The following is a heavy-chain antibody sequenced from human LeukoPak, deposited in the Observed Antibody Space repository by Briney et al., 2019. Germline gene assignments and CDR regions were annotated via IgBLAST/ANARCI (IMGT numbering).Heavy chain of an antibody. V-gene: IGHV3-74*01. CDR1: GFTFNNYW. D-gene: IGHD2-15*01. CDR2: INSDGST. CDR3: ARETFSSFSTDV. J-gene: IGHJ6*04. Sequence: GGSLRLSCAASGFTFNNYWMHWVRQAPGKGLVWVSRINSDGSTSYADSVKGRFTISRDNAKNTLYLQMSSLRAEDTAVYYCARETFSSFSTDVWGKGTTVTVSS.